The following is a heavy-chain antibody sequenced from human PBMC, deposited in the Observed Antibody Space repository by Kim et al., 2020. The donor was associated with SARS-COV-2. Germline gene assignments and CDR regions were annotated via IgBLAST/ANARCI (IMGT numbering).Heavy chain of an antibody. V-gene: IGHV3-23*01. CDR3: AKGSITIFGVVIPDLNYYYYYMDV. D-gene: IGHD3-3*01. CDR2: ISGSGGST. J-gene: IGHJ6*03. CDR1: GFTFSSYA. Sequence: GGSLRLSCAASGFTFSSYAMSWVRQAPGKGLEWVSAISGSGGSTYYADSVKGRFTISRDNSKNTLYLQMNSLRAEDTAVYYCAKGSITIFGVVIPDLNYYYYYMDVWGKGTTVTVSS.